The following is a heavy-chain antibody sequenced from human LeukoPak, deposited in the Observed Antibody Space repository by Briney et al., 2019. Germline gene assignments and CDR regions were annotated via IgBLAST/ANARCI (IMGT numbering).Heavy chain of an antibody. CDR2: IKQDGSEK. CDR3: ARDSRGGYYYGMDV. Sequence: GGSLRLSCAASGFTFSAYWMSWVRQAPGRGLEWVANIKQDGSEKYYVDSVKGRFTISRDNAKNSLYLQMNSLRAEDTAVYYCARDSRGGYYYGMDVWGRGTTVTVSS. J-gene: IGHJ6*02. CDR1: GFTFSAYW. D-gene: IGHD3-10*01. V-gene: IGHV3-7*04.